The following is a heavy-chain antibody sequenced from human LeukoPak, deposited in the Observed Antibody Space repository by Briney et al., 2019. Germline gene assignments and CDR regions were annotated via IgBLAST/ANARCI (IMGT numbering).Heavy chain of an antibody. J-gene: IGHJ4*02. CDR2: ISWNSGSI. V-gene: IGHV3-9*01. CDR1: GFTFDDYA. D-gene: IGHD3-3*01. CDR3: AKALGPLSLECPDY. Sequence: GRSLRLSCAASGFTFDDYAMHWVRQAPGKGLEWVSGISWNSGSIGYADSVKGRFTISRDNAKNSLYLQMNGLRAEDTALYYCAKALGPLSLECPDYWGQGTLVTVSS.